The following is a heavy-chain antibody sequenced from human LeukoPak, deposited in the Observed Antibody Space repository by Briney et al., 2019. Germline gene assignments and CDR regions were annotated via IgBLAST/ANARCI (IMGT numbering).Heavy chain of an antibody. CDR2: IIWNDCST. V-gene: IGHV3-20*04. D-gene: IGHD1-26*01. CDR3: ARISVGSGSYWYYYYYMDV. CDR1: RCTFVDHR. J-gene: IGHJ6*03. Sequence: GGSLRLSCASSRCTFVDHRLRWLRQALPRGLEWPSAIIWNDCSTSSADSVNGRFTIARDNAKKSLYPQMNTLRAEDTALYYCARISVGSGSYWYYYYYMDVWGKGATVTVSS.